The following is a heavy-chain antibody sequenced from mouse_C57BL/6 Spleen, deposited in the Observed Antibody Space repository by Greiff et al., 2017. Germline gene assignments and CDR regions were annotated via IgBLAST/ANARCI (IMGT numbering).Heavy chain of an antibody. CDR2: IDPEDGET. J-gene: IGHJ1*03. D-gene: IGHD2-4*01. Sequence: VQLQQSGAELVKPGASVKLSCTASGFNIKDYYMHWVKQRTEQGLEWIGRIDPEDGETKYAPKFQGKATITADTSSNTAYLPLSSLTSEDTAVYYCARRGYDYDDGYWYFDVWGTGTTVTVSS. V-gene: IGHV14-2*01. CDR1: GFNIKDYY. CDR3: ARRGYDYDDGYWYFDV.